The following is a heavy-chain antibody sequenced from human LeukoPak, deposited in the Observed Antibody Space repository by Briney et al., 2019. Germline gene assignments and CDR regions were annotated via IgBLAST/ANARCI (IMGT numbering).Heavy chain of an antibody. Sequence: GASVKVSCKVSGYTLTELSMHWVRQAPGKGLEWMGGFDPEDGETIYAQKFQGRVTMTEDTSTDTAYMELSSLRSEDTAVYYCATGPRGSGSPSFDYWGQGTLVTVSS. CDR1: GYTLTELS. CDR2: FDPEDGET. J-gene: IGHJ4*02. CDR3: ATGPRGSGSPSFDY. D-gene: IGHD3-10*01. V-gene: IGHV1-24*01.